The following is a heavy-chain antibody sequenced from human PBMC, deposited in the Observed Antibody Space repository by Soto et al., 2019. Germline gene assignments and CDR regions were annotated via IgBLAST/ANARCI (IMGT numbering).Heavy chain of an antibody. D-gene: IGHD1-26*01. CDR3: AKEDVGGYYYSGL. CDR1: EFTFRSFA. CDR2: ISNSGGGT. Sequence: PGGSLRLSCAASEFTFRSFAMSWVRQAPEKGLEWVTGISNSGGGTYYADSVRGRFTISRDNSKNTLYLQMNSLRAEDTAVYYCAKEDVGGYYYSGLWGRGTLVTVSS. V-gene: IGHV3-23*01. J-gene: IGHJ4*02.